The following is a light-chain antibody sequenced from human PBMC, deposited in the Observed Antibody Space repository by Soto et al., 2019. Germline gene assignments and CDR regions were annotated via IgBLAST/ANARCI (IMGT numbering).Light chain of an antibody. CDR3: QQRGDWPPIT. V-gene: IGKV3-15*01. J-gene: IGKJ5*01. Sequence: EIVMTQSPATLSVSPGERYTLSCMASQSVSSNLAWYQQKPGQAPRLLIYGASTRATGIPARFSGSGSGTDFTLTISSLEPEDFAVYYCQQRGDWPPITFGQGTRLEIK. CDR2: GAS. CDR1: QSVSSN.